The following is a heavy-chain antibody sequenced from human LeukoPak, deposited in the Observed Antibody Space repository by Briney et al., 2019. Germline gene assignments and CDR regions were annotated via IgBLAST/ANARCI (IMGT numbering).Heavy chain of an antibody. CDR2: VYHSGSS. Sequence: SETLSLTCAVSGHSISSTHYWGWIRQSPGKGLEWIGFVYHSGSSYFKPSLKGRVSMSVDTSQNQFSLTLTSVTVADTAVYYCAREKLSTGPHFEHWGRGIFVSVSS. J-gene: IGHJ4*02. D-gene: IGHD1-1*01. CDR3: AREKLSTGPHFEH. CDR1: GHSISSTHY. V-gene: IGHV4-38-2*02.